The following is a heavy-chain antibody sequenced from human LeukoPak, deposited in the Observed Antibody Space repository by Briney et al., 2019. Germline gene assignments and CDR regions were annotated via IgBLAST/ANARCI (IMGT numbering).Heavy chain of an antibody. CDR2: INPDGGDK. D-gene: IGHD6-13*01. J-gene: IGHJ4*02. CDR1: GFTFSTYW. CDR3: ARVHSSSWYYFAY. Sequence: GGSLRLSCAASGFTFSTYWMSWVRQAPGKGLEWVANINPDGGDKYYVDSVKGRFTISRDNAKNSLYLQMNSLRAEDTAVYYVARVHSSSWYYFAYWGQGTLVTVSS. V-gene: IGHV3-7*01.